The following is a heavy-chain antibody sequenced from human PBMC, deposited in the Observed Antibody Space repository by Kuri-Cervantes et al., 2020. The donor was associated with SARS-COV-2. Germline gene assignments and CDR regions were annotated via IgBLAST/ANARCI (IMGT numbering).Heavy chain of an antibody. D-gene: IGHD2-2*02. J-gene: IGHJ4*02. CDR3: ARGGGGYCSSTSCYSY. V-gene: IGHV4-59*12. Sequence: SETLSLTCTVSGGSISSYYWSWIRQPPGKGLEWIGYIYYSGSTNYSPSLKSRVTISVDTSKNQFSLKLSSVTAADTAVYYCARGGGGYCSSTSCYSYWGQGTLVTVSS. CDR2: IYYSGST. CDR1: GGSISSYY.